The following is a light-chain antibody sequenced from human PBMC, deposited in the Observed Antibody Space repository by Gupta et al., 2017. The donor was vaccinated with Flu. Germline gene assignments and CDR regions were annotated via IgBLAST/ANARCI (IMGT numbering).Light chain of an antibody. Sequence: PATLSVSPGGRATLAFRASQSVNTRIAWYQHRPGQPPRFLIYAASTRGTETPARFSGSGSGTAFTFTISNMQSEDIAVYYCQQYDNWPRTFGPGTRVDI. CDR1: QSVNTR. V-gene: IGKV3-15*01. CDR2: AAS. J-gene: IGKJ1*01. CDR3: QQYDNWPRT.